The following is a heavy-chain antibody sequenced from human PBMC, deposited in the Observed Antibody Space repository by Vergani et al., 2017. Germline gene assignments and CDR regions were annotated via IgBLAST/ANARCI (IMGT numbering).Heavy chain of an antibody. Sequence: EVQLVESGGGLVQPGGSLRLSCAASGFTFSSYWMHWVRQAPGKGLVWVSRINSDGSSTSYADSVKGRFSISRDNAKITLYLQMNSLRAEDTAVYYCARATTVMVRGVILYNWFDPWGQGTLVTVSS. CDR2: INSDGSST. J-gene: IGHJ5*02. D-gene: IGHD3-10*01. V-gene: IGHV3-74*01. CDR3: ARATTVMVRGVILYNWFDP. CDR1: GFTFSSYW.